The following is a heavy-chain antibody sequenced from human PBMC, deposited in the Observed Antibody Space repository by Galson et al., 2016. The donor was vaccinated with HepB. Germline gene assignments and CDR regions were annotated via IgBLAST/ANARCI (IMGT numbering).Heavy chain of an antibody. J-gene: IGHJ5*02. CDR2: INHSGIT. V-gene: IGHV4-34*01. CDR3: GRLPYSNEGWFDP. D-gene: IGHD4-11*01. CDR1: GGSFSGYF. Sequence: SETLSLTCTVYGGSFSGYFWSWIRQPPGKGLEWNGEINHSGITNYNPSLKSRVTISLDTSKNQFSLILSSVTAADTAVFFCGRLPYSNEGWFDPWGPGTLVTVSS.